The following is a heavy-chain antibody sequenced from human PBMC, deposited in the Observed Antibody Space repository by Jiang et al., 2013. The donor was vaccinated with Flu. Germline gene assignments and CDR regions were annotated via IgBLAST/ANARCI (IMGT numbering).Heavy chain of an antibody. CDR1: GVSINRGAYY. V-gene: IGHV4-31*03. Sequence: GLVKPSQTLSLTCNVSGVSINRGAYYWSWIRQHPGKGLEWIGSIYYSGNTYYNPSLRSRVTISVDTSKKQFSLILTSVTAADTATYYCARDPLDGDYSWFDPWGQGTPVTVSS. CDR3: ARDPLDGDYSWFDP. D-gene: IGHD4-17*01. CDR2: IYYSGNT. J-gene: IGHJ5*02.